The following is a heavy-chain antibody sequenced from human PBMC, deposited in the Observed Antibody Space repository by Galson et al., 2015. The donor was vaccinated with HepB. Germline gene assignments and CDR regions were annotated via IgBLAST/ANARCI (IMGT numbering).Heavy chain of an antibody. CDR3: ARDLDRNPYYYGSGSYYNAFDY. J-gene: IGHJ4*02. Sequence: SVKVSCKASGYTFTSYAMNWVRQAPGQGLEWMGWIYTNTGNPTYAQGFTGRFVFSLDTSVSTAYLQISSLKAEDTAVYYCARDLDRNPYYYGSGSYYNAFDYWGQGTLVTVSS. V-gene: IGHV7-4-1*02. D-gene: IGHD3-10*01. CDR2: IYTNTGNP. CDR1: GYTFTSYA.